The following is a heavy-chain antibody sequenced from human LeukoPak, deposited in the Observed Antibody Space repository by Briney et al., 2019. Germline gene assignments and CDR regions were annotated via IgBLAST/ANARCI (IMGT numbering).Heavy chain of an antibody. CDR3: AKDSRIAVAYTWGYDY. V-gene: IGHV3-23*01. CDR2: ISGSGGST. J-gene: IGHJ4*02. D-gene: IGHD6-19*01. CDR1: GLTFSSYA. Sequence: GGSLRLSCAASGLTFSSYAMSWVRQAPGKGLEWVSAISGSGGSTYYADSVKGRFTISRDNSKNTLYLQMNSLRAEDTAVYYCAKDSRIAVAYTWGYDYWGQGTLVTVSS.